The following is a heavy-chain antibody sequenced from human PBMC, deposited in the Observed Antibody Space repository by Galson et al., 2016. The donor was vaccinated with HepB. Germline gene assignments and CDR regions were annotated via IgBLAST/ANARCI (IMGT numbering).Heavy chain of an antibody. CDR3: SRDQKYSGTDFYFAMEV. Sequence: SLRLSCAASGFIFSQFAVHWVRQAPGKGLEWVAVISYDGSRNYYADSVQGRFTVSRDESKPSVFLQMNTLSPEDTAVYYCSRDQKYSGTDFYFAMEVWGKGATVTVSS. CDR2: ISYDGSRN. CDR1: GFIFSQFA. J-gene: IGHJ6*03. D-gene: IGHD5-12*01. V-gene: IGHV3-30*14.